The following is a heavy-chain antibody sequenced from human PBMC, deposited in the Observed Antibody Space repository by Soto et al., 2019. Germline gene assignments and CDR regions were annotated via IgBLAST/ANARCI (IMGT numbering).Heavy chain of an antibody. CDR2: IYYSGST. CDR3: GASLPGQLLVQGFDY. V-gene: IGHV4-31*03. D-gene: IGHD6-19*01. CDR1: GGSISSGGYY. J-gene: IGHJ4*02. Sequence: QVQLQESGPGLVKPSQTLSLTCTVSGGSISSGGYYWSWIRQHPGKGLEWIGYIYYSGSTYYNPSLKSRVTISVDTSKNQFSLKLSSVTAADSAVYYCGASLPGQLLVQGFDYWGQGTLVTVSS.